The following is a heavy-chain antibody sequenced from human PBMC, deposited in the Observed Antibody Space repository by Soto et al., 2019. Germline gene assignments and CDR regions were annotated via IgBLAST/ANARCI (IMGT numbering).Heavy chain of an antibody. D-gene: IGHD3-3*01. J-gene: IGHJ6*02. V-gene: IGHV4-39*07. CDR2: VCYSGST. CDR3: ARASVLRFLEWLPETGGMDV. CDR1: GGSIRGINYC. Sequence: TSETLTLTCRVSGGSIRGINYCWGWIRQPPGEALEWIGTVCYSGSTYYNPSLKSRVTISVDTSKNQFSLKLSSVTAADTAVYYCARASVLRFLEWLPETGGMDVWGQGTTVTVSS.